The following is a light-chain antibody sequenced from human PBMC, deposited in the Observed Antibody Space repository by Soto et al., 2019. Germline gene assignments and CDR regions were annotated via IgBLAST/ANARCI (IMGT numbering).Light chain of an antibody. V-gene: IGKV1-13*02. Sequence: IQMTQSPSSQSASVGDRVTITCRASQSISSYLNWYQQKQGTAPKLVIYHASTLESGVPSRFSGSGSGTDFTLAISSLQQEDGATYYCLQSNSYPFTFGGGTKVDIK. CDR3: LQSNSYPFT. CDR2: HAS. CDR1: QSISSY. J-gene: IGKJ4*01.